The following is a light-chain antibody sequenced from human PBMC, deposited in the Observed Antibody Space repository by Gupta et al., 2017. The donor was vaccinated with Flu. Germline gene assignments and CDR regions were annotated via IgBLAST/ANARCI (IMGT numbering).Light chain of an antibody. CDR2: WAS. CDR1: QSLLYDGNKKNY. V-gene: IGKV4-1*01. Sequence: DIVMTQSPDSLAVSLGARATIQCKSSQSLLYDGNKKNYVTWYQQKSGQPPKLLIYWASTRESGVPDRFSGSGSGTDFTLTSSSLQAEDVAVYYCQQYYSTPLTFGGGTKVEIK. J-gene: IGKJ4*01. CDR3: QQYYSTPLT.